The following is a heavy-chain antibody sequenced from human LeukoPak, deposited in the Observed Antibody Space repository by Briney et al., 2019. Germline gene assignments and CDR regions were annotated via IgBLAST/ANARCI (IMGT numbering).Heavy chain of an antibody. Sequence: SVKVSCKASGGTFSSYAISWVRQAPGQGLEWMGGIIPIFGTANYAQKFQGRVTITADESTSTAYMELSSLRSEDTAVYYCARAPPAANYYYCYGMDVWGQGTTVTVSS. J-gene: IGHJ6*02. CDR1: GGTFSSYA. D-gene: IGHD2-2*01. V-gene: IGHV1-69*13. CDR2: IIPIFGTA. CDR3: ARAPPAANYYYCYGMDV.